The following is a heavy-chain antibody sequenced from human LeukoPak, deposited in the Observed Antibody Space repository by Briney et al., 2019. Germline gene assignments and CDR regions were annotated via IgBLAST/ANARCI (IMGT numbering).Heavy chain of an antibody. CDR3: ARVQATWWLRFGWFDP. J-gene: IGHJ5*02. CDR2: TRNKANSYTT. D-gene: IGHD5-12*01. CDR1: GFTFSDHY. Sequence: GGSLRLSCAASGFTFSDHYMDWVHQAPGKGLEWVGRTRNKANSYTTEYAASVKGRFTISRDDSKNSLYLQMNSLRAEDTAVYYCARVQATWWLRFGWFDPWGQGTLVTVSS. V-gene: IGHV3-72*01.